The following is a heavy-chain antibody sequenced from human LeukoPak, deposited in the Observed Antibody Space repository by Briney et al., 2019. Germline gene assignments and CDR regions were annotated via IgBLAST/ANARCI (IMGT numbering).Heavy chain of an antibody. D-gene: IGHD2-2*01. J-gene: IGHJ5*02. Sequence: EASVKVSCKASGGTFSSYAISWVRQAPGQGLEWMGGIIPIFVTANYAQKFQGRVTITADDSTSTAYMELSSMRSEDTAVYYCAREGSPIVVVPAAMGDGWFDPWGQGTLVTASS. CDR3: AREGSPIVVVPAAMGDGWFDP. V-gene: IGHV1-69*01. CDR2: IIPIFVTA. CDR1: GGTFSSYA.